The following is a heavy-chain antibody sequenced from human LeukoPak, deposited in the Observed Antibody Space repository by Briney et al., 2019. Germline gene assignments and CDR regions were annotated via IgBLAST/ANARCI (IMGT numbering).Heavy chain of an antibody. CDR1: GGSISSNDYY. Sequence: PSETLSLTCTVSGGSISSNDYYWDWIRQPPGMGLESIGSIYYSGSTYYNPSLKSRVTISVDTSKNQFSLKLSSVTAADTAVYYCARHRGSSSLFDYWGQGTLVTVSS. D-gene: IGHD6-6*01. V-gene: IGHV4-39*01. J-gene: IGHJ4*02. CDR3: ARHRGSSSLFDY. CDR2: IYYSGST.